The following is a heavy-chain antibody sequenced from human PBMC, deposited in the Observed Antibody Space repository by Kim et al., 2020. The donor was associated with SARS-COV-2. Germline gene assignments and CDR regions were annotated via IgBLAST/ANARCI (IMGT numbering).Heavy chain of an antibody. CDR2: RT. Sequence: RTNTNPSLKRRVTISVDPSKNQFSLKLSSVAAADTAVYYCARRTGWFDPWGQGTLVTVSS. J-gene: IGHJ5*02. V-gene: IGHV4-34*01. CDR3: ARRTGWFDP. D-gene: IGHD1-1*01.